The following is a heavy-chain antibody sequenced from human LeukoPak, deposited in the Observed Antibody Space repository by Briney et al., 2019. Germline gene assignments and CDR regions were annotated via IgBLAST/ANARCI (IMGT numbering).Heavy chain of an antibody. CDR2: VIPTSATA. V-gene: IGHV1-69*05. Sequence: ASVKVSCKASGGTFGSYSISWIRQAPGQGLEWMGGVIPTSATANYAQKFRGRVTMTTDDSTSTAYMELSSLRSEDTAVYYCARWGESGVYVVHAFDIWGQGTMVTVSS. J-gene: IGHJ3*02. CDR1: GGTFGSYS. CDR3: ARWGESGVYVVHAFDI. D-gene: IGHD2-15*01.